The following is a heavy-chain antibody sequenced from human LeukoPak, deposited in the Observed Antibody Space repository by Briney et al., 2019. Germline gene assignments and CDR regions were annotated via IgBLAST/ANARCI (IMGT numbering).Heavy chain of an antibody. Sequence: PGRSLRLSCAASGFTFDDYAMHWVRQAPGKGLEWVSGISWNSGSIGYADSVKGRFTISRDNAKNSLYLQMNSLRAEDTAVYYCAKDISGYEGGAFDYWGQGTLVTVSS. D-gene: IGHD5-12*01. V-gene: IGHV3-9*01. CDR2: ISWNSGSI. CDR1: GFTFDDYA. CDR3: AKDISGYEGGAFDY. J-gene: IGHJ4*02.